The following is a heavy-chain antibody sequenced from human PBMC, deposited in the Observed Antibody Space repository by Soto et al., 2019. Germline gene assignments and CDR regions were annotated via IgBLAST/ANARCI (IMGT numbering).Heavy chain of an antibody. D-gene: IGHD3-10*01. J-gene: IGHJ6*02. V-gene: IGHV4-31*03. CDR2: IYYSGST. CDR1: GGSISSGGYY. Sequence: QVQLQESGPGLVKPSQTLSLTCTVSGGSISSGGYYWSWIRQHPGKGLEWNGYIYYSGSTYYNPSLKTGATTSVDTDKYQFCLQLSSVTAAGTAVYYCWRALYGSGSLPYYDYGIEVWGQGTTVTVSS. CDR3: WRALYGSGSLPYYDYGIEV.